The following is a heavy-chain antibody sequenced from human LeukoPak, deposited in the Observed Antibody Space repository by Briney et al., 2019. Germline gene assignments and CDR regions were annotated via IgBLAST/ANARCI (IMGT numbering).Heavy chain of an antibody. CDR1: GFTFS. V-gene: IGHV3-64D*06. J-gene: IGHJ1*01. CDR2: INSNGGST. D-gene: IGHD2-15*01. CDR3: VKGVVVAASVWEYFQH. Sequence: GGSLRLSCSASGFTFSHWVRRAPGKGLEYVSIINSNGGSTYYTDSVKGRFTISRDNAKNTLYLQMSSLRAEDTAVYYCVKGVVVAASVWEYFQHWGQGTLVTVSS.